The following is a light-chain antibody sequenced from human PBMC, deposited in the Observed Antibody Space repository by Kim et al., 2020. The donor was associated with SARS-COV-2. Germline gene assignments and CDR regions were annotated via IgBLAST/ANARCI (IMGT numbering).Light chain of an antibody. Sequence: SVSPGQTDSITCSGDKLGDKYVCWYQQKPGHAPLLVIYKDTKRPSGIPERFSGSNSGNTATLTISRTQAVDEADYYCQAWDGRGVFGGGTQLTVL. J-gene: IGLJ2*01. CDR2: KDT. CDR3: QAWDGRGV. CDR1: KLGDKY. V-gene: IGLV3-1*01.